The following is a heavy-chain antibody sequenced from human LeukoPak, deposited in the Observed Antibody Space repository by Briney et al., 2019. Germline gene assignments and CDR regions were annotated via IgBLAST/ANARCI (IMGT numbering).Heavy chain of an antibody. V-gene: IGHV4-59*01. CDR2: IYYSGST. CDR3: ARGGDSSSWFYYFDY. Sequence: PSETLSLTCTVSGGSISSYYWSWIRQPPGKGLEWIGYIYYSGSTNYNPSLKSRVTISVDTSKNQFSLKLSSVTAADTAVYYCARGGDSSSWFYYFDYWGQGTLVTVSS. CDR1: GGSISSYY. J-gene: IGHJ4*02. D-gene: IGHD6-13*01.